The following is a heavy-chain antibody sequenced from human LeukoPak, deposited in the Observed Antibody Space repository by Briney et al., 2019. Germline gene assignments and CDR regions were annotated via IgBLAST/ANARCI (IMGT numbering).Heavy chain of an antibody. Sequence: ASVKVSCKASGYTFTSYGISWVRQAPGQGLEWMGWVSAYNGNTNYAQKLQGRVTMTTDTSRSTAYMELRSLRSDDTAVNYCAREQVGANWFDPWGQGTLVTVSS. V-gene: IGHV1-18*01. CDR1: GYTFTSYG. J-gene: IGHJ5*02. CDR2: VSAYNGNT. CDR3: AREQVGANWFDP. D-gene: IGHD1-26*01.